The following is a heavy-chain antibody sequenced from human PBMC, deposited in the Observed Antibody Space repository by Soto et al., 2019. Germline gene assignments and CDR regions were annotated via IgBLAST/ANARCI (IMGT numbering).Heavy chain of an antibody. CDR1: VYTFTCYY. D-gene: IGHD3-22*01. J-gene: IGHJ6*02. CDR3: ARETRGHYYDSSGTLDYYGMDV. CDR2: INPNSGGT. V-gene: IGHV1-2*04. Sequence: XSVKVSCKASVYTFTCYYMHWVRQAPGQGLEWMGWINPNSGGTNYAQKFQGWVTMTRDTSISTAYMELSRLRSDDTAVYYCARETRGHYYDSSGTLDYYGMDVWGQGTTVTVSS.